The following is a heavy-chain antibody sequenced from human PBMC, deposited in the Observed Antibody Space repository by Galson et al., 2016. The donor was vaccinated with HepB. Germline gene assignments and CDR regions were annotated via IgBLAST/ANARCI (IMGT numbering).Heavy chain of an antibody. D-gene: IGHD3-22*01. V-gene: IGHV3-13*01. CDR2: IRTSHET. Sequence: SLRLSCAASGFTFRSYDMHWVRQATGKGLEWVSSIRTSHETYYTDSVKGRFTISRENAMNSLVLQMNSVKAGDTAVYYCARAHYDSTGLYSGLDYWGQGTLVTVSP. CDR1: GFTFRSYD. CDR3: ARAHYDSTGLYSGLDY. J-gene: IGHJ4*02.